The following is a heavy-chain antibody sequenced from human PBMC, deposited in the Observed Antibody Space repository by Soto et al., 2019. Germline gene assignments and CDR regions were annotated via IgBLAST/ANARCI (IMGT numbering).Heavy chain of an antibody. CDR2: IYYSGST. Sequence: SDTLSLTCTVSGGSISSSSYYWGWIRQPPGKGLEWIGSIYYSGSTYYNPSLKSRVTISVDTSKNQFSLKLSSVTAADTAVYYCARLMDMIVSWFDPWGQGTLVTVSS. CDR3: ARLMDMIVSWFDP. D-gene: IGHD3-22*01. CDR1: GGSISSSSYY. V-gene: IGHV4-39*01. J-gene: IGHJ5*02.